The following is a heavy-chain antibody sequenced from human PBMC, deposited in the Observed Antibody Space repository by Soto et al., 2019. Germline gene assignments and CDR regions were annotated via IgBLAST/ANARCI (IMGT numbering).Heavy chain of an antibody. CDR2: VDTTGGT. CDR3: AKDDSGAADI. J-gene: IGHJ3*02. CDR1: GGSISSYS. V-gene: IGHV4-4*07. D-gene: IGHD3-16*01. Sequence: QVQLQESGPGLVEPSETLSLTCTVSGGSISSYSWNWIRQPAGKGLEWIGRVDTTGGTNYIPSLRSRVTMSVDTSKNQFSLNLRFVTAADTAVYFWAKDDSGAADIWGQGTMVTVS.